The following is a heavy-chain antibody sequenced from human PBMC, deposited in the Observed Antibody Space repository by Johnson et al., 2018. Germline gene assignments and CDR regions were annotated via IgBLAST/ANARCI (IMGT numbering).Heavy chain of an antibody. V-gene: IGHV3-9*01. CDR3: AKDRSYCSSTSCYTSDYYGMDV. CDR1: GFTFDDYA. D-gene: IGHD2-2*02. J-gene: IGHJ6*02. CDR2: ISWNSGSI. Sequence: VQLVQSGGGVVQXGRSXRLXCAASGFTFDDYAMHWVRQTPGKGLEWVAGISWNSGSIDYVDSVKGRFPISRDNSKNTLDLQMNSLRAEDTAVYYCAKDRSYCSSTSCYTSDYYGMDVWGQGTTVTVSS.